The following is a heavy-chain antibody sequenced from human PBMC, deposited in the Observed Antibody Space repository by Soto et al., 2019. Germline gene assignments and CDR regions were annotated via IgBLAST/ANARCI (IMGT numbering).Heavy chain of an antibody. D-gene: IGHD3-10*01. CDR2: IYYSGST. Sequence: SETLSLTCSIYGGSFSGYYWSWIRQPPGKGLEWIGYIYYSGSTNYNPSLKSRVTISVDTSKNQFSLKLSSVTAADTAVYYCARITYYYGSGSFPSYYYYGMDVWGQGTTVTVS. CDR1: GGSFSGYY. V-gene: IGHV4-59*01. J-gene: IGHJ6*02. CDR3: ARITYYYGSGSFPSYYYYGMDV.